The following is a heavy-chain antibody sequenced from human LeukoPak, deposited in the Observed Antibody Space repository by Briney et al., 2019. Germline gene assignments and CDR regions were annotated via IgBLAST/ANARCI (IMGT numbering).Heavy chain of an antibody. CDR2: IYYTGST. D-gene: IGHD5-18*01. CDR1: GGSISRGDYY. V-gene: IGHV4-30-4*01. J-gene: IGHJ4*02. Sequence: TSETLSLTCTVSGGSISRGDYYWSWIRQPPGKGLEWMGYIYYTGSTSYNSSLKSRVSMSVDTSKNHFSLKLSSVTAADTAVYYCARGDAAMVDYWGQGTLVTVSS. CDR3: ARGDAAMVDY.